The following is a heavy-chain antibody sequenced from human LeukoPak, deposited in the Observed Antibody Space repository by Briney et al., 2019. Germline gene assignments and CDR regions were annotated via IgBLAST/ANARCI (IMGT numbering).Heavy chain of an antibody. Sequence: GGSLRLSCAASGFTFSSYAMSWVRQAPGKGLEWVSAISGSGGSTYYAGSVKGRFTISRDNSKNTLYLQMNSLRAEDTAVYYCAKVDKLDGSGSYSHLFDYWGQGTLVTVSS. D-gene: IGHD3-10*01. CDR1: GFTFSSYA. V-gene: IGHV3-23*01. CDR3: AKVDKLDGSGSYSHLFDY. J-gene: IGHJ4*02. CDR2: ISGSGGST.